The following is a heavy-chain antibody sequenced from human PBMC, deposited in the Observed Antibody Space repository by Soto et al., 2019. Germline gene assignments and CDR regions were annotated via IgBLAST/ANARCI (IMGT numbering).Heavy chain of an antibody. CDR3: ARAIVDRQGPFDY. D-gene: IGHD3-16*02. Sequence: SETLSLTCTVSGGSISSGDYYWSWIRQPPGKGLEWIGYIYYSGSTYYNPSLKSRVTISVDTSKNQFSLKLSSVTAADTAVYYWARAIVDRQGPFDYWGQGTLVTVSS. V-gene: IGHV4-30-4*01. CDR2: IYYSGST. J-gene: IGHJ4*02. CDR1: GGSISSGDYY.